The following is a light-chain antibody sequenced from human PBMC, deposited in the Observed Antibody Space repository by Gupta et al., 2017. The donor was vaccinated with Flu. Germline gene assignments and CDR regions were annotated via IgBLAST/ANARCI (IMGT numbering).Light chain of an antibody. Sequence: QSVLTQPPSASGTPGQRVIISCSGSSTNIGSNTVNWYQPLPGTAPKLLIYSNNQRPSGVPDRFSGSKSGTSASLAISGLQSEDEADYYCAAWDDSLNGHWVFGGGTKLTVL. V-gene: IGLV1-44*01. CDR1: STNIGSNT. J-gene: IGLJ3*02. CDR3: AAWDDSLNGHWV. CDR2: SNN.